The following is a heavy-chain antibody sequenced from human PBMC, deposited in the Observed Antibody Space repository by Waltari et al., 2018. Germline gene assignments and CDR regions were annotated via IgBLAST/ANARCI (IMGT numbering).Heavy chain of an antibody. CDR1: GFSFGSYW. CDR3: ARDYYYSIDY. V-gene: IGHV3-74*01. J-gene: IGHJ4*02. D-gene: IGHD3-10*01. Sequence: EVPLVESGGGLVQPGGSLRLSCAASGFSFGSYWMNWVRQAPGKGLVWVSRIVRDGSITSYADSVKGRFTVSRDNAKNTLYLQMNSLRDEDTAVYYCARDYYYSIDYWGQGTVVTVSS. CDR2: IVRDGSIT.